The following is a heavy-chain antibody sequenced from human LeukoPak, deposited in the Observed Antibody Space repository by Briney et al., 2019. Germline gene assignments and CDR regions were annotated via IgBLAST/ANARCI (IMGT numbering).Heavy chain of an antibody. V-gene: IGHV3-74*01. Sequence: GGSLRLSCAASGFTFRTSWMHWVRQTPGKGLEWVSRINEDGRIVTSADSVKGRFTISRGNAKNTLSLQMNRLRAEDSAVYYCLRGLGIGLWSRGTLVAVSS. CDR2: INEDGRIV. CDR1: GFTFRTSW. CDR3: LRGLGIGL. J-gene: IGHJ5*02.